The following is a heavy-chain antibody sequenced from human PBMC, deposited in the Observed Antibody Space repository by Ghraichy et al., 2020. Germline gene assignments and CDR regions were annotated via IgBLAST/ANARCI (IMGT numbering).Heavy chain of an antibody. CDR3: TTDWEFYDSSGYYGMDV. Sequence: GGSRRLSCAASGFTFSNAWMSWVRQAPGKGLEWVGRIKSKTDGGTTDYAAPVKGRFTISRDDSKNTLYLQMNSLKTEDTAVYYCTTDWEFYDSSGYYGMDVWGQGTTVTVSS. CDR1: GFTFSNAW. D-gene: IGHD3-22*01. V-gene: IGHV3-15*01. CDR2: IKSKTDGGTT. J-gene: IGHJ6*02.